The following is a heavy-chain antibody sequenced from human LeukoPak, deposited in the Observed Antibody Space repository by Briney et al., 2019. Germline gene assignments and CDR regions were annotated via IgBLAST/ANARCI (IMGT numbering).Heavy chain of an antibody. V-gene: IGHV3-23*01. Sequence: PGGSLRLSCAASGFTFSSYAMSWVRQAPGKGLGWVSGITDSGFTTFYANSVKGRFTISRDNSKNTLYLQMNSLRAEDTAVYYCANAGFCSSTTCYNPFDHWGQGTLVTVSS. CDR2: ITDSGFTT. CDR3: ANAGFCSSTTCYNPFDH. J-gene: IGHJ4*02. CDR1: GFTFSSYA. D-gene: IGHD2-2*02.